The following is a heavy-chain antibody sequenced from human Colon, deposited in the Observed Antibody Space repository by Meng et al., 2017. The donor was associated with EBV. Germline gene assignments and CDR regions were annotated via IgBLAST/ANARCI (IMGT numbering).Heavy chain of an antibody. Sequence: QRQLQRWGAGLLKPSATLSRTCAVNGVSLSGAYWNWIRQPPGKGLEWIGEIIHGGSPSYNPSLKSRVTISIDTSKNQLSLMLSSVTAADTAVYYCARRPTGIDYWGQGTLVTVSS. CDR3: ARRPTGIDY. J-gene: IGHJ4*02. D-gene: IGHD2-8*02. V-gene: IGHV4-34*12. CDR2: IIHGGSP. CDR1: GVSLSGAY.